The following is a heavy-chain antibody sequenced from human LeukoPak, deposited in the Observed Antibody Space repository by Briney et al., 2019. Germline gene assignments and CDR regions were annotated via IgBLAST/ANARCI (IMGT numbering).Heavy chain of an antibody. CDR3: ARDRGATWIDY. V-gene: IGHV3-53*01. J-gene: IGHJ4*02. CDR2: IYSGGST. D-gene: IGHD1-26*01. CDR1: GFTFDNYG. Sequence: GGSLRLSCAASGFTFDNYGMSWVRQAPGKGLEWVSVIYSGGSTYYADSVKGRFTISRDNSKNTLYLQMNSLRAEDTAVYYCARDRGATWIDYWGQGTLVTVSS.